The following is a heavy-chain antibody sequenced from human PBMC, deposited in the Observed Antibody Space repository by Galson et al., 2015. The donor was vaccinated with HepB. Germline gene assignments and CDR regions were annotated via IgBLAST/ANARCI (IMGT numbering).Heavy chain of an antibody. CDR3: AREGPSMVRGVIGARYTFDI. V-gene: IGHV3-30-3*01. CDR1: GFTFSSYA. J-gene: IGHJ3*02. CDR2: ISYDGSNK. D-gene: IGHD3-10*01. Sequence: SLRLSCAASGFTFSSYAMHWVRQAPGKGLEWVAVISYDGSNKYYADSVKGRFTISRDNSKNTLYLQMNSLRAEDTAVYYCAREGPSMVRGVIGARYTFDIWGQGTMVTVSS.